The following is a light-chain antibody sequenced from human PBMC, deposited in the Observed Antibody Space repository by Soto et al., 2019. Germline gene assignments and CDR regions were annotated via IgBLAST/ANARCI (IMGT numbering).Light chain of an antibody. V-gene: IGKV1-12*01. CDR3: QLANSFPT. Sequence: DIQMTQSPSSVSASVGDRVTITCRASQPISSWLAWYQQKPGEAPKLLIFAASTLQSGVPSRFSGRGAGTHFTLTISSLQPEDCAIYYCQLANSFPTFGRGTKVDIX. J-gene: IGKJ1*01. CDR2: AAS. CDR1: QPISSW.